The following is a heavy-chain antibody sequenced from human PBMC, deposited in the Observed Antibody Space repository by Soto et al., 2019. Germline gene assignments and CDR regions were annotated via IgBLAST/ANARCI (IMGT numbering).Heavy chain of an antibody. D-gene: IGHD3-9*01. J-gene: IGHJ4*02. CDR3: ARVDILTGYPLYFDY. CDR1: GGSISSCGYY. Sequence: SETLSLTCTVSGGSISSCGYYWSWIRQHPGKGLEWIGYIYYSGSTYYNPSLKSRVTISVDTSKNQFSLKLSSVTAADTAVYYCARVDILTGYPLYFDYWGQGTLVTVSS. CDR2: IYYSGST. V-gene: IGHV4-31*03.